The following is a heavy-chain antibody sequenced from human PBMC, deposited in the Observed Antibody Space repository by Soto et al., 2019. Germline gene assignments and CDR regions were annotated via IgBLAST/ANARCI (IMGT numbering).Heavy chain of an antibody. Sequence: QLQLQESGSGLVKPSQTLSLTCAVSGGSISSGGYSWSWIRQPPGKGLEWIGYIYHSGSTYYNPPPNSRVTISVARSKNQFSLRLRSVTAADTAVYSCARVPSPWGRGTLVTVSS. CDR1: GGSISSGGYS. CDR2: IYHSGST. CDR3: ARVPSP. J-gene: IGHJ5*02. V-gene: IGHV4-30-2*01.